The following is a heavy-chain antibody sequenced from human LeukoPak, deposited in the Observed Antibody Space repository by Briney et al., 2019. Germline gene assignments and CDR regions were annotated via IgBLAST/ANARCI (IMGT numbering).Heavy chain of an antibody. Sequence: GRSLRLSCAASGFTFSSYGMHWVRQAPGKGLEWVAVIWYDGSDKYYVDSVKGRFTISRDNARNSLYLQMNNLRGEDTAIYYCARDAGNSGYGCDLWGQGTLVTVSS. CDR2: IWYDGSDK. V-gene: IGHV3-33*01. CDR3: ARDAGNSGYGCDL. D-gene: IGHD5-12*01. CDR1: GFTFSSYG. J-gene: IGHJ5*02.